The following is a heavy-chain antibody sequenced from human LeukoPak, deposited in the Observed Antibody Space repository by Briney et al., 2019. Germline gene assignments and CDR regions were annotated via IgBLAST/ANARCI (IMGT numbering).Heavy chain of an antibody. J-gene: IGHJ4*02. CDR1: GGSISSGGYS. CDR3: ARGDDILTGRLDY. CDR2: IYHSGST. Sequence: SETLSLTCAVSGGSISSGGYSWSWIRQPPGKGLEWIGYIYHSGSTYYSPSLKSRVTISVDRSMNQFSLKLSSVTAADTAVYYCARGDDILTGRLDYWGQGTLVSVSS. D-gene: IGHD3-9*01. V-gene: IGHV4-30-2*01.